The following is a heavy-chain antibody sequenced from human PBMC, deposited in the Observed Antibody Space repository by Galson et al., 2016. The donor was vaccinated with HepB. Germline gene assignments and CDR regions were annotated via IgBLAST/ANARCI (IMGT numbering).Heavy chain of an antibody. Sequence: SLRLSCAASGFTFSNYGMHWIRQAPGKGLEWVAVMSHDGSHIFYVDSVKGRFSISRDNSKNTLYLQMNSLKIEDTAVYYCARVGYCSSTTCRQAYDYWGQGTLVTVSS. CDR3: ARVGYCSSTTCRQAYDY. J-gene: IGHJ4*02. V-gene: IGHV3-30*03. CDR1: GFTFSNYG. CDR2: MSHDGSHI. D-gene: IGHD2-2*01.